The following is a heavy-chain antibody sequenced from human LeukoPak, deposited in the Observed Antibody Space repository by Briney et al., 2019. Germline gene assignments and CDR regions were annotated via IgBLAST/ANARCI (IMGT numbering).Heavy chain of an antibody. CDR2: ISSSSSYI. Sequence: SGGSLRLSCAASGFTFSSYSMNWVRQAPGKGLEWVSSISSSSSYIYYADSVKGRCTISRDNAKNSLYLQMNSLRAEDTAVYYCARADSSGWYLPDYWGQGTLVTVSS. J-gene: IGHJ4*02. CDR1: GFTFSSYS. D-gene: IGHD6-19*01. V-gene: IGHV3-21*01. CDR3: ARADSSGWYLPDY.